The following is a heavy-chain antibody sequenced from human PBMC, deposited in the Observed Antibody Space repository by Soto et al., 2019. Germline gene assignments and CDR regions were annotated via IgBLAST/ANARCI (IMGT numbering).Heavy chain of an antibody. CDR2: ISAYNGNT. V-gene: IGHV1-18*01. D-gene: IGHD3-10*01. CDR3: ARDRVVRGVIIMLRGFLDY. CDR1: GYTFTSYG. J-gene: IGHJ4*02. Sequence: ASVKVSCKASGYTFTSYGISWVRQAPGQGLEWMEWISAYNGNTNYAQKLQGRVTMTTDTSTSTAYMELRSLRSDDTAVYYCARDRVVRGVIIMLRGFLDYWGQGTLVTVSS.